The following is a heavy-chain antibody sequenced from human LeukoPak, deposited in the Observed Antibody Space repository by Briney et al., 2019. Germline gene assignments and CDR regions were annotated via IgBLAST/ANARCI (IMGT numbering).Heavy chain of an antibody. V-gene: IGHV3-48*03. J-gene: IGHJ6*02. CDR3: ARDEHLRVGGDGHYYGMDV. CDR1: GFRFINFE. D-gene: IGHD2-21*02. Sequence: GSLRLSCEGSGFRFINFEMNWVRQAPGKGLEWGSFISSSGHTIYYADSVKGRFTISRDNARNSLYLQMNSLRAEDTAVYYCARDEHLRVGGDGHYYGMDVWGQGTTVTVSS. CDR2: ISSSGHTI.